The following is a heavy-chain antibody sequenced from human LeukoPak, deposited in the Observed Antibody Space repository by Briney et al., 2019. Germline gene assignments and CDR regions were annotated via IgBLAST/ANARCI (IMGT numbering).Heavy chain of an antibody. J-gene: IGHJ4*02. D-gene: IGHD1-26*01. CDR2: IWYDGSNK. Sequence: PGGSLRLSCAASGFTFSSYGMHWVRQAPGKGLEWVAVIWYDGSNKYYTDSVKGRFTISRDNSKNTLYLQMNSLRAEDTAVYYCAKDGPVGALDYWGQGTLVTVSS. CDR3: AKDGPVGALDY. CDR1: GFTFSSYG. V-gene: IGHV3-33*06.